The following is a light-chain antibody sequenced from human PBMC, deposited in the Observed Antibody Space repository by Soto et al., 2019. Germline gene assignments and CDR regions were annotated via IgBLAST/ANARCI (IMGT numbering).Light chain of an antibody. V-gene: IGKV3-15*01. J-gene: IGKJ4*01. Sequence: EVVMTQSPATLSVSPGERATLSCRASQSVSDNVAWYQQKPGQAPRLLISGTSSRGTGVPDRFGASGSGTDFTLTISSLQAEDVAVYFCQQYNSSPLTFGGGTKVEMK. CDR3: QQYNSSPLT. CDR1: QSVSDN. CDR2: GTS.